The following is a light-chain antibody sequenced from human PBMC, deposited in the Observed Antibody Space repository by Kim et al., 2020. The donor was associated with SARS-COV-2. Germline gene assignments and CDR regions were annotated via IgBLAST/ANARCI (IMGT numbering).Light chain of an antibody. CDR1: SSDVGGYDY. CDR2: EVT. V-gene: IGLV2-8*01. CDR3: SSYAGSNKLL. J-gene: IGLJ2*01. Sequence: GHSVTVTCNGTSSDVGGYDYVSWYQQHPGKAPKLMIYEVTKRPSGVPDRFSGSKSGNTASLTVSGLQAEDEADYYCSSYAGSNKLLFGGGTKVTVL.